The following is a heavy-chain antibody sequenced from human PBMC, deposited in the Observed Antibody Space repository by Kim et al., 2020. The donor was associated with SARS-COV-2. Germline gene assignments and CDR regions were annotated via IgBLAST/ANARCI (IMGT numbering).Heavy chain of an antibody. V-gene: IGHV3-23*01. J-gene: IGHJ4*02. Sequence: ADSSRGRFTISRDNSKNPLSLQMNSLRAEDTAIYYCAKGISSSGYSFDYCGQETLVTVSS. D-gene: IGHD3-22*01. CDR3: AKGISSSGYSFDY.